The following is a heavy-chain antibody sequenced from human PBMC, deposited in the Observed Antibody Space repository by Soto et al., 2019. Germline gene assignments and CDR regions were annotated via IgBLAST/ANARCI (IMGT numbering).Heavy chain of an antibody. CDR3: ARARGAHGDYDY. J-gene: IGHJ4*02. D-gene: IGHD4-17*01. CDR1: GGSVSSGSYY. V-gene: IGHV4-61*01. Sequence: SETLSLTCTVSGGSVSSGSYYWSWIRQPPGKGLEWIGYIYYSGSTNYNPSLKSRVTISVDTSKNQFSLKLSSVTAADTAVYYCARARGAHGDYDYWGQGTLVTVSS. CDR2: IYYSGST.